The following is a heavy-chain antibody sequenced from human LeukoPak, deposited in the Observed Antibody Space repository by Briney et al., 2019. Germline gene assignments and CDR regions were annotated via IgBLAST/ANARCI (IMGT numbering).Heavy chain of an antibody. CDR1: GYTFGNYG. CDR2: ISGFNGNT. J-gene: IGHJ4*02. V-gene: IGHV1-18*01. Sequence: ASVKVSCKAAGYTFGNYGIKWVRQAPGQGLEWVGWISGFNGNTNYAQNFHDRVTMTTDTSTSTAYMELRSLRSDDTAVYYCARASSIVGASPADYWGQGTLVTVSS. D-gene: IGHD1-26*01. CDR3: ARASSIVGASPADY.